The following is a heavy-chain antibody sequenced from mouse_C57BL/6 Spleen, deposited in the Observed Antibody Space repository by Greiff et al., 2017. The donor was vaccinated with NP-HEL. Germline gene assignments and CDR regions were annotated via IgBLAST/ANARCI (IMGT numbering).Heavy chain of an antibody. V-gene: IGHV1-53*01. CDR1: GYTFTSYV. D-gene: IGHD2-3*01. Sequence: VQLQQPGTELVKPGASVKLSFNASGYTFTSYVMHWVKYCPGQGLEWIGNINPSNGGTNYNEKFKSKATLTVDKSSSTAYMQLSSLTSEDSAVYYCAREGLDGYYVDYWGQGTTLTVSS. J-gene: IGHJ2*01. CDR3: AREGLDGYYVDY. CDR2: INPSNGGT.